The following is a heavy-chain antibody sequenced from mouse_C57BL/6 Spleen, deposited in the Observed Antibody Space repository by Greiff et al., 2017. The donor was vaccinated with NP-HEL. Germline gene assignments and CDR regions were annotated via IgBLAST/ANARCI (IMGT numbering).Heavy chain of an antibody. V-gene: IGHV14-3*01. CDR2: IDPANGNT. D-gene: IGHD1-1*01. CDR3: ARSSPYYYGSSYDYFDY. J-gene: IGHJ2*01. CDR1: GFNIKNTY. Sequence: EVQGVESVAELVRPGASVKLSCTASGFNIKNTYMHWVKQRPEQGLEWIGRIDPANGNTKYAPKFQGKATITADTSSNTAYLQLSSLTSEDTAIYYCARSSPYYYGSSYDYFDYWGQGTTLTVSS.